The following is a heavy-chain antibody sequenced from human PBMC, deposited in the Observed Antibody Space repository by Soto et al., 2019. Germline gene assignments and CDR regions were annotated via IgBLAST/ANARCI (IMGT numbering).Heavy chain of an antibody. V-gene: IGHV1-3*01. CDR2: INAGNGHT. CDR1: EYAFSSYA. J-gene: IGHJ4*02. D-gene: IGHD3-3*01. CDR3: ASPHDFWSNYFDY. Sequence: VQLVQSGAEVKKPGASVRVSCKPSEYAFSSYAIHWVRQAPGQRLEWMGWINAGNGHTRYSQKFQGRVIITAKKSAKTAYMQLDSLTSGDTAVYYCASPHDFWSNYFDYWGQGTLVTVSS.